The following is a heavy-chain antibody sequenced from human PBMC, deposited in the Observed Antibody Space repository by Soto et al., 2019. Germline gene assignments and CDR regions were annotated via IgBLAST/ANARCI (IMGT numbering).Heavy chain of an antibody. J-gene: IGHJ6*02. D-gene: IGHD2-15*01. CDR3: AREKVAGGYYGMDV. Sequence: PSEPLSLPCSVYGWSFSGYYWSWIRQPPGKGLEWIGEINHSGSTNYNPSLKSRVTISVDTSKNQFSLKLSSVTAADTAVYYCAREKVAGGYYGMDVWGQGTTVTVSS. V-gene: IGHV4-34*01. CDR2: INHSGST. CDR1: GWSFSGYY.